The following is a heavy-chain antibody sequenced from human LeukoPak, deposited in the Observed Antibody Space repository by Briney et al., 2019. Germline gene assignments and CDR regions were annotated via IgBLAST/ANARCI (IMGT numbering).Heavy chain of an antibody. CDR1: GGSITSSHW. V-gene: IGHV4-4*02. CDR2: IHHSGST. D-gene: IGHD1-26*01. CDR3: AREFVQGSSLPYFDY. J-gene: IGHJ4*02. Sequence: SETLSLTCTLSGGSITSSHWWGWVRQPPGQGLEWVGEIHHSGSTNSNPSLKSRVTISVDKSKNQFSLRLNSVTAADTAVYYCAREFVQGSSLPYFDYWGQGTLVTVSS.